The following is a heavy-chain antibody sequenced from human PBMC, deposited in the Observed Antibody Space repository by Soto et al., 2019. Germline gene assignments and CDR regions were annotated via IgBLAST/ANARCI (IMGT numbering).Heavy chain of an antibody. CDR1: GFTFSNAW. J-gene: IGHJ3*02. CDR3: TTDPAPYDYIWANQLAAFDI. D-gene: IGHD3-16*01. CDR2: IKSKTDGGTT. Sequence: GGSLRLSCAASGFTFSNAWMSWVRQAPGKGLEWVGRIKSKTDGGTTDYAAPVKGRFTISRDDSKNTLYLQMNSLKTEDTAVYYCTTDPAPYDYIWANQLAAFDIWGQGTMVTVSS. V-gene: IGHV3-15*01.